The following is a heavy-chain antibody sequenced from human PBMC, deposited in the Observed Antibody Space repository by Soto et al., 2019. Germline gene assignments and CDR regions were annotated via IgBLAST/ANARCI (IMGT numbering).Heavy chain of an antibody. V-gene: IGHV3-23*01. CDR2: ISGSGGST. J-gene: IGHJ3*02. D-gene: IGHD6-13*01. Sequence: GGSLRLSCAASGFTFSSSAMSWVRQAPGKGLEWVSAISGSGGSTYYADSVKGRFTISRDNSKNTLYLQMNSLRAEDTAVYYCANVFWKAAAGGPHAFDIWCQGTRVTVAS. CDR1: GFTFSSSA. CDR3: ANVFWKAAAGGPHAFDI.